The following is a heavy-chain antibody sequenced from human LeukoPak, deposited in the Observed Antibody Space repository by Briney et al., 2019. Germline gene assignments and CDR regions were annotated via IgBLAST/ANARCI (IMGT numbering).Heavy chain of an antibody. CDR1: GFTFSSYA. CDR3: ARENGGWYKDRDWYFDL. J-gene: IGHJ2*01. CDR2: ISYDGSNK. D-gene: IGHD6-19*01. Sequence: TGGSLRLSCAASGFTFSSYAMHWVRQAPGKRLEWVAVISYDGSNKYYADSVKGRFTISRDNSKNTLYLQMNSLRAEDTAVYYCARENGGWYKDRDWYFDLWGRGTLVTVSS. V-gene: IGHV3-30*04.